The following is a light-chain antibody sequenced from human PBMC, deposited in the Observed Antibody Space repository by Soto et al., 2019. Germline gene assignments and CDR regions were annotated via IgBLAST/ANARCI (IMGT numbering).Light chain of an antibody. CDR3: QQYNSWPLT. CDR1: QTLSSNS. V-gene: IGKV3-20*01. CDR2: GAS. J-gene: IGKJ4*01. Sequence: EIVLTQSPGTLSLSPGERATLSCRASQTLSSNSLAWYQQRPGQTPRVLVYGASNRATGIPDKFSGSGSGTDFTLTISRLEPEDFAVYYCQQYNSWPLTFGGGTKVEIK.